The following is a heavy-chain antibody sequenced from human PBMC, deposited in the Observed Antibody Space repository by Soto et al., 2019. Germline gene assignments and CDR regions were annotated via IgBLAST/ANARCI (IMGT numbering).Heavy chain of an antibody. CDR2: IKNKANSYTT. J-gene: IGHJ4*02. Sequence: EVQLVESGGGLVQPEGSLRLSCAASGFTFSDHYMDWVRQSPGKGLAWVGRIKNKANSYTTEYAAPVKGRFIISRDDSKNSVFLQINRLKTDATAVYYCTRVRRGISHPSNYWGQGMLVTVSS. D-gene: IGHD3-10*01. CDR1: GFTFSDHY. CDR3: TRVRRGISHPSNY. V-gene: IGHV3-72*01.